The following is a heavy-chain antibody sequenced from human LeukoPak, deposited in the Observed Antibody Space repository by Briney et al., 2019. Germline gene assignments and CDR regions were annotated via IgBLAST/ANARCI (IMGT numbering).Heavy chain of an antibody. D-gene: IGHD2-2*01. V-gene: IGHV4-34*01. J-gene: IGHJ4*02. CDR3: ARRGSISTSR. CDR2: INHSGST. Sequence: SETLSLTCAVYGGSFGGYYWSWIRQPPGKGLEWIGEINHSGSTNYNPSLKSRVTISVDTSKNQFSLKLSSVTAADTAVYYCARRGSISTSRWGQGTLVTVSS. CDR1: GGSFGGYY.